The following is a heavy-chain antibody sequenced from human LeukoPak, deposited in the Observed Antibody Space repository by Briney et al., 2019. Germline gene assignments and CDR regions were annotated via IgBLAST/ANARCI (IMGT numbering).Heavy chain of an antibody. D-gene: IGHD5-12*01. CDR3: ARAGFPPVYGMDV. CDR2: IIPILGIA. V-gene: IGHV1-69*04. J-gene: IGHJ6*02. CDR1: GGTFSSYA. Sequence: GASVKVSCKASGGTFSSYAISWVRQAPGQGLEWMGRIIPILGIANYAQKFQGRVTITADKSTSTAYMELSSLRSEDTAVYYCARAGFPPVYGMDVWGQGTTVTVSS.